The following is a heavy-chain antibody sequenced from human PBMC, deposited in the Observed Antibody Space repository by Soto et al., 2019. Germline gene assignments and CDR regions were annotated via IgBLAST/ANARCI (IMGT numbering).Heavy chain of an antibody. J-gene: IGHJ6*02. V-gene: IGHV3-21*01. Sequence: GCSLGLGCASSVFNFNSYTIKWVRQAPGKRLEWLSSISSSGYIFSTDSVRGRFTISRDNAKNSVYLQINSLRAEDTAVYFCARDCSGGSCYPGMDVWGQGTTVTVSS. CDR1: VFNFNSYT. D-gene: IGHD2-15*01. CDR2: ISSSGYI. CDR3: ARDCSGGSCYPGMDV.